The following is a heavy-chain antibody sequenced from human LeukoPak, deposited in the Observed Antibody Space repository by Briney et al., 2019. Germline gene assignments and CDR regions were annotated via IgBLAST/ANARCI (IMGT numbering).Heavy chain of an antibody. V-gene: IGHV3-23*01. D-gene: IGHD6-19*01. J-gene: IGHJ4*02. CDR2: VSGSGGIT. CDR1: GFTFNSYA. Sequence: PGGSLRLSCAASGFTFNSYAMTWVRQAPGKGLEWVSHVSGSGGITYYADSVKGRFTISRDNSKSTLYLQMNSLRAEDTAVYYCAKTTAGNSSGRYPGWPVDYWGQGTLVTVSS. CDR3: AKTTAGNSSGRYPGWPVDY.